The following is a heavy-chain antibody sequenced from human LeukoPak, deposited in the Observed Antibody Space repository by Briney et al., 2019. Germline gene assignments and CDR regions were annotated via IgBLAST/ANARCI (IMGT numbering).Heavy chain of an antibody. CDR3: ARDTFYSSGWSGTDEYFQH. V-gene: IGHV3-7*03. CDR1: GFTSSSYW. D-gene: IGHD6-19*01. CDR2: INQDGGEK. J-gene: IGHJ1*01. Sequence: PGGSLRLSMASAGFTSSSYWMSVVRQAPGKGQGWVVNINQDGGEKYYVDSVKGRFTISRDNAKNTLYLQMNTLRAADTAAYYCARDTFYSSGWSGTDEYFQHWGQGTLVTVSS.